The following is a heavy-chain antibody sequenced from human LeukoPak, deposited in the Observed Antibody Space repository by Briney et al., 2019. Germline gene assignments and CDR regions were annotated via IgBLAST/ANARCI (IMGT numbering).Heavy chain of an antibody. CDR3: ARGANSNWYFDL. V-gene: IGHV6-1*01. CDR1: GDSVSSNTAS. Sequence: SQTLSLTCAISGDSVSSNTASWNWIRQSPSRGLEWLGRTYYRSKWYNDYAVSVKSRITINPDTSKNQFSLQLNSMTPEDTAVYYCARGANSNWYFDLWGRGTLVTVSS. J-gene: IGHJ2*01. D-gene: IGHD1-1*01. CDR2: TYYRSKWYN.